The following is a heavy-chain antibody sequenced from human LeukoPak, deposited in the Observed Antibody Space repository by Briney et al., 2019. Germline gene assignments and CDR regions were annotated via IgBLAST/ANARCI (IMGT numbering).Heavy chain of an antibody. CDR3: VVGNDWVFR. CDR1: GGSSSGYY. V-gene: IGHV4-34*01. J-gene: IGHJ4*02. D-gene: IGHD1-1*01. Sequence: PSETLSLTRAVYGGSSSGYYASWDRHPPGKGMEWIGEINHSGSTNYNPSVKSRVTISVDTSKTQFSLKLSSVTAADTAAYYCVVGNDWVFRWGQGTLVTVSS. CDR2: INHSGST.